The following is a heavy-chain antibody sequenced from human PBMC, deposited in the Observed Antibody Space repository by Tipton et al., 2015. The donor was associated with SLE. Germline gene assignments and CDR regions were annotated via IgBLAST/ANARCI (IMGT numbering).Heavy chain of an antibody. J-gene: IGHJ3*02. Sequence: TLSLTCSVSGAPISSYYWSWIRQPAGKGLEWIGRIYISTTGSTNYNPPLESRVSMSVDKSKNQFSLKLRYVAAADTAVYYCARAGSTVILDAFDIWGQGARVTVSS. D-gene: IGHD4-17*01. V-gene: IGHV4-4*07. CDR2: IYISTTGST. CDR1: GAPISSYY. CDR3: ARAGSTVILDAFDI.